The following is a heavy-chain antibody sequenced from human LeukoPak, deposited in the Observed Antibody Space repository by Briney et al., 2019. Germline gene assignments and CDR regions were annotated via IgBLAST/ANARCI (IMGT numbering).Heavy chain of an antibody. CDR1: GGSISGYY. CDR3: AREYDCSSTSCSTLDP. J-gene: IGHJ5*02. Sequence: SETLSLTCTVSGGSISGYYWSWIRQPAGKGLEWIGRIYTSGSTNYNPSLKSRVTMSVDTSKNQFSLKLSSVTAADTAVYYCAREYDCSSTSCSTLDPWGQGTLVTVSS. D-gene: IGHD2-2*01. V-gene: IGHV4-4*07. CDR2: IYTSGST.